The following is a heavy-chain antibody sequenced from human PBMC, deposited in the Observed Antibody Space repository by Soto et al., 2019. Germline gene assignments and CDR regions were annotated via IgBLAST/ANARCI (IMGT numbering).Heavy chain of an antibody. CDR3: AREPNYFDY. CDR1: GYTFTSYG. CDR2: ISAYNGNT. V-gene: IGHV1-18*01. J-gene: IGHJ4*02. Sequence: QVQLVQSGAEVKKPGASVKVSCKSSGYTFTSYGISWVRQAPGQGLEWMGWISAYNGNTKYAKKLQGRFTMTTDTSTCTAYRELRSLRSDDTAVYYCAREPNYFDYWGQGTLVTVSS.